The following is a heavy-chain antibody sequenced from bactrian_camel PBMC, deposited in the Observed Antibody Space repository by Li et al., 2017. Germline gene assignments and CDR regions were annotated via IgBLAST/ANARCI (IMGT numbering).Heavy chain of an antibody. V-gene: IGHV3S53*01. CDR1: GDMLRTCC. D-gene: IGHD6*01. J-gene: IGHJ4*01. CDR3: AADYGECTVASSDLRMVDY. CDR2: IDTDGAT. Sequence: VQLVESGGGSALAGGSVRLSCAASGDMLRTCCMGWFRQPPGKEREGVASIDTDGATKYASAVKGRFTVAKDNAKNTLYLQMNSLKPEDTALYFCAADYGECTVASSDLRMVDYWGQGTQVTVS.